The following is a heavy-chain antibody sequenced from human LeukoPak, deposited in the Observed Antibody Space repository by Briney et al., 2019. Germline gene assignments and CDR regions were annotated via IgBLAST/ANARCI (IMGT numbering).Heavy chain of an antibody. J-gene: IGHJ4*02. CDR2: IKSKTDGGTT. V-gene: IGHV3-15*01. CDR3: TTDEIPYDILTGSYLKDFDY. CDR1: GFTFSIAW. D-gene: IGHD3-9*01. Sequence: GSLRLSCAASGFTFSIAWMSWVRQAPGKGLEWVGRIKSKTDGGTTDYAAPVKGRFTISRDDSKNTLYLQMNSLKTEDTAVYYCTTDEIPYDILTGSYLKDFDYWGQGTLVTVSS.